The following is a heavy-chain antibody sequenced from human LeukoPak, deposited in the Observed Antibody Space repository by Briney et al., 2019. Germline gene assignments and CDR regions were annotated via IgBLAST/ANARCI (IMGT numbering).Heavy chain of an antibody. J-gene: IGHJ4*02. Sequence: GGSLRLSCAASGFTFSSYSMNWVRQAPGKGLEWVSSISSSSSYIYYADSVKGRFTISRDNAKNSLYLQMNSLRAEDTAVYYCARDLAYCGGDCQYPFDYWGQGTLVTVSS. D-gene: IGHD2-21*02. CDR2: ISSSSSYI. CDR1: GFTFSSYS. CDR3: ARDLAYCGGDCQYPFDY. V-gene: IGHV3-21*01.